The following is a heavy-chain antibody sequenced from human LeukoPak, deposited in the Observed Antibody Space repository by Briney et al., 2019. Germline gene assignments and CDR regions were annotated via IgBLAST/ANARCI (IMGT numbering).Heavy chain of an antibody. CDR3: ARNYD. V-gene: IGHV3-7*04. D-gene: IGHD1-7*01. Sequence: GGSLRLSCAASGFTFSTNWMTWVRQAPGKGLEWVANINQDGSEKFYVDSVKGRFTISRDNAKNSLYFQMNGLRAEDTAVYYCARNYDWGQGTLVTVSS. CDR1: GFTFSTNW. CDR2: INQDGSEK. J-gene: IGHJ4*02.